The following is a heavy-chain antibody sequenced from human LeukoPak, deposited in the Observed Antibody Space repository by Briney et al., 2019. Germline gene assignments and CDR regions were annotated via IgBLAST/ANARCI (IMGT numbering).Heavy chain of an antibody. CDR2: ISGSGGST. Sequence: GGSLRLSCTASGFTFGDYAISWVRQAPGKGLEWVSAISGSGGSTYYADSVKGRFTISRDNAKNSLYLQMNSLRAEDTAVYYCASATPYYYYYMDVWGKGTTVTVSS. J-gene: IGHJ6*03. CDR3: ASATPYYYYYMDV. CDR1: GFTFGDYA. V-gene: IGHV3-23*01. D-gene: IGHD2-15*01.